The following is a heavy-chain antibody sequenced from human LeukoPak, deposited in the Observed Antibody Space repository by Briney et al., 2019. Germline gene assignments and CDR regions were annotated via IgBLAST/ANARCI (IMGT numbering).Heavy chain of an antibody. CDR1: GGSISSGGYY. CDR3: ARGGGDVYNVFDY. V-gene: IGHV4-31*03. D-gene: IGHD5-24*01. Sequence: SETLSLTCTVSGGSISSGGYYWSWIRQHPGKGLEWIVYIYYSGRTYYNPYLKSRVSISVDTSKNKIPLKLSSVSAADTAVSYCARGGGDVYNVFDYWGQGTLVTVSS. CDR2: IYYSGRT. J-gene: IGHJ4*02.